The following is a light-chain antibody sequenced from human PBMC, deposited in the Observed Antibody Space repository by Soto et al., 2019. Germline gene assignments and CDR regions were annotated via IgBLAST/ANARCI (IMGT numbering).Light chain of an antibody. V-gene: IGKV3-11*01. CDR2: DAS. CDR3: QQRSNWPIT. CDR1: QRLSSAY. J-gene: IGKJ5*01. Sequence: EIVLTQSPGTLSLSPGERASLSCRASQRLSSAYLAWYQQKPGQAPRLLIYDASNRATGIPARFSGSGSGTDFTLTISSLEPEDFAVYYCQQRSNWPITFGQGTRLEIK.